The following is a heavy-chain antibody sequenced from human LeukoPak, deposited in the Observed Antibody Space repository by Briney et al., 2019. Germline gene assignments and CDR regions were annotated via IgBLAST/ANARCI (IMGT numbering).Heavy chain of an antibody. D-gene: IGHD3-10*01. J-gene: IGHJ4*02. CDR1: GFTFSRYG. V-gene: IGHV3-33*06. Sequence: SVGSLRLSCAASGFTFSRYGMHWVRQAPGKGREWVAVRWYDGSIKYYEHSVMGRFTISEDNSKNMLYLQLNSLRAEDTAVYYCAKARANYYGSGSADFDYWGQGTLVTVSS. CDR3: AKARANYYGSGSADFDY. CDR2: RWYDGSIK.